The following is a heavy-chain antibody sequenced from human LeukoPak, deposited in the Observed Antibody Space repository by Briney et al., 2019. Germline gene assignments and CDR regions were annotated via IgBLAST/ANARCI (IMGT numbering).Heavy chain of an antibody. J-gene: IGHJ4*02. V-gene: IGHV1-69*13. CDR3: ARGAGGIYFDY. D-gene: IGHD2-21*01. CDR1: GGTFSSYA. CDR2: VIPIFGTA. Sequence: SVKVSCKASGGTFSSYAISWVRQAPGQGLEWMGGVIPIFGTANYAQKFQGRVTITADESTSTAYMELTSLRSEDTAVYYCARGAGGIYFDYWGQGTLVTVSS.